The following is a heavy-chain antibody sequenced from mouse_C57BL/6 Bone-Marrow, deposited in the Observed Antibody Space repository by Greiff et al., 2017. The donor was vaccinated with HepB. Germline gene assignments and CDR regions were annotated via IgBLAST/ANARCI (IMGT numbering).Heavy chain of an antibody. CDR3: TPLRFSY. J-gene: IGHJ2*01. Sequence: EVHLVESGAELVRPGASVKLSCTASGFNIKDDYMHWVKQRPEQGLEWIGWIDPENGDTEYASKFQGKATITADTSSNTAYLQLSSLTSEDTAVYYCTPLRFSYWGQGTTLTVSS. V-gene: IGHV14-4*01. CDR2: IDPENGDT. CDR1: GFNIKDDY. D-gene: IGHD1-1*01.